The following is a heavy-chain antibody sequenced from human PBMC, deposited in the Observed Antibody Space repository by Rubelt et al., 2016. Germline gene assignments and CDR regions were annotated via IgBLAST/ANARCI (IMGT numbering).Heavy chain of an antibody. V-gene: IGHV1-18*01. CDR3: ARDQLALYAFDI. D-gene: IGHD1-1*01. Sequence: QVQLVQSGAEVKKPGASVKVSCKASGYTFTSYGISWVRQAPGQGLEWMGWISAYDGNTNYAQKLQGRATRTTDTSTSTAYMELRSLRSDDTAVYFCARDQLALYAFDIWGQGTMVTVSS. CDR2: ISAYDGNT. J-gene: IGHJ3*02. CDR1: GYTFTSYG.